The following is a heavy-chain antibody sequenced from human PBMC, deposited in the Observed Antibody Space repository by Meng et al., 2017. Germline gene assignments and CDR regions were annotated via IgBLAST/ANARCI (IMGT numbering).Heavy chain of an antibody. CDR2: VNPINGKT. CDR1: GYLFTSYD. V-gene: IGHV1-8*01. J-gene: IGHJ4*02. D-gene: IGHD4-11*01. CDR3: ARGGDYSSWDY. Sequence: VQLVSAGAEVKKPGASVKVSCKPSGYLFTSYDINWIRQAPGQGLEWMGWVNPINGKTGYAQKFQGRLTMTRDTSIRTAYMELSSLKSEDTAIYYCARGGDYSSWDYWGQGTLVTVSS.